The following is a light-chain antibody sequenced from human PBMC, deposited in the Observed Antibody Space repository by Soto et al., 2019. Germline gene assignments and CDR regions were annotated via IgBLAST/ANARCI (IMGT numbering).Light chain of an antibody. CDR1: SSNIGSKT. Sequence: QSVLTQPPSASGTPGQRVTISCSGSSSNIGSKTVTWYQQLPGTAPKLMIHEVSYRPSGVSSRFSGPKSGNTASLTISGLQAEDEAEYHCCSYTNRATYVFGTGTKVTVL. CDR2: EVS. CDR3: CSYTNRATYV. V-gene: IGLV1-44*01. J-gene: IGLJ1*01.